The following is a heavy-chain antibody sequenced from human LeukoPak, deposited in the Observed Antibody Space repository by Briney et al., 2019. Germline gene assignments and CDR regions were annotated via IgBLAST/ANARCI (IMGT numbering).Heavy chain of an antibody. J-gene: IGHJ6*03. CDR1: GGSFSGYY. V-gene: IGHV4-34*01. D-gene: IGHD2-2*01. CDR2: INHSGST. Sequence: NASETLSLTCAVYGGSFSGYYWSWIRQPPGKGLEWIGEINHSGSTNYNPSLKSRVTISVDTSKNQFSLKLSSVTAADTAVYYCARARPAAPGDYYYYYMDVWGKGTTVTVSS. CDR3: ARARPAAPGDYYYYYMDV.